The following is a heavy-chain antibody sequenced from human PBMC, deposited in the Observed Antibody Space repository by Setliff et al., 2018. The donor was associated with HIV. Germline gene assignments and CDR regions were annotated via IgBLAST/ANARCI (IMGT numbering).Heavy chain of an antibody. CDR3: AGERRWLEEYYFYMDV. CDR1: GDSIRSYY. J-gene: IGHJ6*03. D-gene: IGHD3-10*01. CDR2: ININGKT. Sequence: SETLSLTCNVSGDSIRSYYWSWIRQSAGQGLDWIGHININGKTSFNPSLKSRVTMSIDKSKSRFSLQVKSMTAADSAVYYCAGERRWLEEYYFYMDVWGNGTTVTVSS. V-gene: IGHV4-4*07.